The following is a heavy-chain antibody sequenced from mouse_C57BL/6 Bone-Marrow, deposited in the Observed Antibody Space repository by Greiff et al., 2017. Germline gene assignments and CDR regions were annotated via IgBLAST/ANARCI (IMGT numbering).Heavy chain of an antibody. CDR2: IYWDDDK. V-gene: IGHV8-12*01. D-gene: IGHD2-14*01. CDR3: ALSRGYSWAY. J-gene: IGHJ3*01. CDR1: GFSLSTSGMG. Sequence: QVQLKESGPGILQPSQTLSLTCSFSGFSLSTSGMGVSWIRQPSGKGLEWLAHIYWDDDKRYNPFLESRLTISKDTYRNQIVLKITSMETADTATYYCALSRGYSWAYWGQGTLVTVSA.